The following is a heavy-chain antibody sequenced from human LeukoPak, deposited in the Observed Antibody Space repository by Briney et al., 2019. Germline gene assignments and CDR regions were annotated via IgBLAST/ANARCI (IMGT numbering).Heavy chain of an antibody. CDR3: ARDTPGGPAAISYYFDY. D-gene: IGHD2-2*02. CDR1: GYTFTSYY. V-gene: IGHV1-46*01. CDR2: INPSGGST. Sequence: GASVKVSCKASGYTFTSYYMHWVRQAPGQGLEWVGIINPSGGSTSYAQKFQGRVTITRDTSTSTVYMELSSLRSEDTAVYYCARDTPGGPAAISYYFDYWGQETLVTVSS. J-gene: IGHJ4*02.